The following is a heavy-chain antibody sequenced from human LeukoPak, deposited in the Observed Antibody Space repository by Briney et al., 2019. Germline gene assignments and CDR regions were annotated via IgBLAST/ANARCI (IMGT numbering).Heavy chain of an antibody. CDR3: ARVVVGATYYFDY. CDR2: IYYSGST. D-gene: IGHD1-26*01. J-gene: IGHJ4*02. V-gene: IGHV4-59*01. Sequence: KASETLSLTCTVSGGSISSYYRSWIRQPPGKGLEWIGYIYYSGSTNYNPSLKSRVTISVDTSKNQFSLKLSSVTAADTAVYYCARVVVGATYYFDYWGQGTLVTVSS. CDR1: GGSISSYY.